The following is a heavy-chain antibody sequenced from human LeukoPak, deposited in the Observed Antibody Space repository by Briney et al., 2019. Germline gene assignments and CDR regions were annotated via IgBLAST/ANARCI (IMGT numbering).Heavy chain of an antibody. CDR2: ISGSGGST. CDR3: ARRLSLRFDAFVI. V-gene: IGHV3-23*01. Sequence: GGSLRLSCAASGFTFSSYAMSWVRQAPGKGLEWVSAISGSGGSTSYADSVKGRFTISRDNSKNTLYLQMNSLRAEDTAVYYCARRLSLRFDAFVIWGPGTMVTVSS. D-gene: IGHD3-3*01. J-gene: IGHJ3*02. CDR1: GFTFSSYA.